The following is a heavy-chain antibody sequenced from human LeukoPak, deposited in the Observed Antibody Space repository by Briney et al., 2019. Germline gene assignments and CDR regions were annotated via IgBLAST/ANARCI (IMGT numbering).Heavy chain of an antibody. Sequence: ASVKVSCKASGYTFTSYAMHWVRQAPGQRLEWMGWINAGNGNTKYSQKFQGRVTITRDTSASTAYMELSSLRSEDTAVYYCARDLRGYYDYWGQGTLGTVSS. D-gene: IGHD3-9*01. CDR2: INAGNGNT. J-gene: IGHJ4*02. CDR1: GYTFTSYA. CDR3: ARDLRGYYDY. V-gene: IGHV1-3*01.